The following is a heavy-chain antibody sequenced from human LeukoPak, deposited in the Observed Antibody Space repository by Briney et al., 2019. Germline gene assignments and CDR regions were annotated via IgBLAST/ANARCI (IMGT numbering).Heavy chain of an antibody. CDR2: INPNSGGT. V-gene: IGHV1-2*02. Sequence: ASVKVSCKASGYTFTTYYMHWARQAPGQGLEWMGYINPNSGGTNYAQKFQGRVTMTRDTSINTAYMELGSLTSDDTAIYYCASGGQGAAWGQGTLVTVSS. CDR1: GYTFTTYY. D-gene: IGHD3-3*01. J-gene: IGHJ5*02. CDR3: ASGGQGAA.